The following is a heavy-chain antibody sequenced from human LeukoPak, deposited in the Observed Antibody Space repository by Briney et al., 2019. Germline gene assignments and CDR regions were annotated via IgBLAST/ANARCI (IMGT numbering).Heavy chain of an antibody. V-gene: IGHV3-21*04. CDR2: ISSSSSYI. J-gene: IGHJ4*02. CDR3: AKSLSYYDILKSRDYFDY. Sequence: GGSLRLSCAASGFTFSSYSMNWVRQAPGKGLEWVSSISSSSSYIYYADSVKGRFTISRDNSKNTLYLQMNSLRAEDTAVYYCAKSLSYYDILKSRDYFDYWGQGTLVTVSS. CDR1: GFTFSSYS. D-gene: IGHD3-9*01.